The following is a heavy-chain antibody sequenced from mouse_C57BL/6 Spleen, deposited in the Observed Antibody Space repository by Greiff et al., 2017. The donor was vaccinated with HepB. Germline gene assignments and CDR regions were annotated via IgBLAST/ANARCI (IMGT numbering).Heavy chain of an antibody. Sequence: VQLQESGPELVKPGASVKISCKASGYAFSSSWMNWVKQRPGKGLEWIGRIYPGDGDTNYNGKFKGKATLTADKSSSTAYMQLSSLTSEDSAVYFCARGNHLEAMDYWGQGTSVTVSS. CDR2: IYPGDGDT. CDR3: ARGNHLEAMDY. V-gene: IGHV1-82*01. CDR1: GYAFSSSW. J-gene: IGHJ4*01.